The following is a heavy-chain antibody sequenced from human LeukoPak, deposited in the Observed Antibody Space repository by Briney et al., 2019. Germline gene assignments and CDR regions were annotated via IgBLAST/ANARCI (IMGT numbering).Heavy chain of an antibody. J-gene: IGHJ4*02. CDR3: AKNAWYCLDY. Sequence: SETLSLTCTVSGDSISNNIWWSWVRRPPGKGLEWIGEIFHSGSTNYNPSLKSRVTISLDKSKNQVALRVDSLTAADTAVYYCAKNAWYCLDYWGQGTLVTVSS. D-gene: IGHD6-13*01. CDR1: GDSISNNIW. CDR2: IFHSGST. V-gene: IGHV4-4*02.